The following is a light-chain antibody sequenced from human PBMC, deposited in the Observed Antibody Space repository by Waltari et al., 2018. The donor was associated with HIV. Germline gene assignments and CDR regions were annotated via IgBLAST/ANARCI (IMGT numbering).Light chain of an antibody. V-gene: IGLV1-51*01. CDR3: ITWDRKRLSAGGF. Sequence: SVLTQPPSVSAAPGQKVTISCFGGTYIIGHPYVYWYRQFPRTAPERLIFDKYKRHPGMPARFSGSRSGTSATLGIAGFQTGDEAEYYCITWDRKRLSAGGFFGGGTKVTVL. CDR1: TYIIGHPY. CDR2: DKY. J-gene: IGLJ2*01.